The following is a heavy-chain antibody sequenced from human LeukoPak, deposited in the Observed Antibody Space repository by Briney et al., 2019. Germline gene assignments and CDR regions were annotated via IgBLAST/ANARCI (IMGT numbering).Heavy chain of an antibody. J-gene: IGHJ4*02. CDR2: IIPIFGTA. CDR3: ARGSSWLYYFDY. D-gene: IGHD6-13*01. Sequence: ASVKVSCKASGGTFSSYAISWVRQAPGQGLEWMGGIIPIFGTANYVQKFQGRATITADESTSTAYMELSSLRSEDTAVYYCARGSSWLYYFDYWGQGTLVTVSS. CDR1: GGTFSSYA. V-gene: IGHV1-69*13.